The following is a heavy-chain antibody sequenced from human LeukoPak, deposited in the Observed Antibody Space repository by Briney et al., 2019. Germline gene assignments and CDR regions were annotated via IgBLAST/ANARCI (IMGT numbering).Heavy chain of an antibody. CDR2: TYSGDST. V-gene: IGHV3-66*01. CDR3: TRLYDSGSKFDY. J-gene: IGHJ4*02. D-gene: IGHD6-19*01. CDR1: GFTVSSNY. Sequence: GGSLRLSCAASGFTVSSNYMSWVRQAPGKGLEWVSVTYSGDSTYYADSVKGRFTISRDNSKNTLYLQMNSLRAEDTAVYYCTRLYDSGSKFDYWGQGTPVTVSS.